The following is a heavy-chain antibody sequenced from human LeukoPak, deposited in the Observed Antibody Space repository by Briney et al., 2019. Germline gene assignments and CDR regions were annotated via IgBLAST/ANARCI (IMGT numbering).Heavy chain of an antibody. CDR1: GYTFTSYD. J-gene: IGHJ6*02. CDR2: MNPNSGNT. CDR3: ARGLGSGWFYYYYGMDV. D-gene: IGHD6-19*01. V-gene: IGHV1-8*01. Sequence: AAVKVSCKASGYTFTSYDINWVRQATGQGLEWMGGMNPNSGNTGYAQKFQARVTMTRNNSISTAYMELSSLRSEDTAVYYCARGLGSGWFYYYYGMDVWGQGTTVTVSS.